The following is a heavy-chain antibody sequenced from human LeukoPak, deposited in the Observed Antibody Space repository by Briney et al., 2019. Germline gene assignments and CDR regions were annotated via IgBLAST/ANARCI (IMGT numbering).Heavy chain of an antibody. CDR1: GFTFSSYA. Sequence: PGGSLRLSCAASGFTFSSYAMSWVRQAPGKGLEWVSVISGSGDITYYADSVKGRFTISRDNSKNTLYLQMNSLRAEDTAVYYCAKRAGYHFDYWGQGTLVTVSS. D-gene: IGHD1-1*01. J-gene: IGHJ4*02. CDR3: AKRAGYHFDY. V-gene: IGHV3-23*01. CDR2: ISGSGDIT.